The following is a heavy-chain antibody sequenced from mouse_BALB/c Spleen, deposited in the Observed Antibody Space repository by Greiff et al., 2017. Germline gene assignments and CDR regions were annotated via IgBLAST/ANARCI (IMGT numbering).Heavy chain of an antibody. CDR3: ARAPGNYPYYFDY. CDR2: ISYDGSN. J-gene: IGHJ2*01. V-gene: IGHV3-6*02. CDR1: GYSITSGYY. Sequence: DVQLVESGPGLVKPSQSLSLTCSVTGYSITSGYYWNWIRQFPGNKLEWMGYISYDGSNNYNPSLKNRISITRDTSKNQFFLKLNSVTTEDTATYYCARAPGNYPYYFDYWGQGTTLTVSS. D-gene: IGHD2-1*01.